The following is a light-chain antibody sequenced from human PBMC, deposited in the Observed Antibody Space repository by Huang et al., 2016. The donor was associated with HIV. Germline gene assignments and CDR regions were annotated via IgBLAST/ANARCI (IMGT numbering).Light chain of an antibody. J-gene: IGKJ1*01. V-gene: IGKV3-15*01. CDR3: QQHNSWPRT. CDR1: QSVGSN. Sequence: EIVMTQSPATLSVSPGERATLSCRASQSVGSNVAWYQQRRGLAPRLLIYAASTRATGIPARCSGSGSGTEFTLTVSSLQSEDFAVYYCQQHNSWPRTFGQGTRV. CDR2: AAS.